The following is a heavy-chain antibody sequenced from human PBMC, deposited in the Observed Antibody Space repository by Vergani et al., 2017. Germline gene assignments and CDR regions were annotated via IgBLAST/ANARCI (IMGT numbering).Heavy chain of an antibody. D-gene: IGHD4-17*01. CDR1: GFTFSSYE. J-gene: IGHJ4*02. V-gene: IGHV3-21*04. Sequence: EVQLVESGGGLVQPGGSLRLSCAASGFTFSSYEMNWVRQAPGKGLEWVSSISSSSSYIYYADSVKGRFTISRDNAKNSLYLQMNSLRAEDTAVYYCARDSPTYPTTLDYWGQGTLVTGSS. CDR2: ISSSSSYI. CDR3: ARDSPTYPTTLDY.